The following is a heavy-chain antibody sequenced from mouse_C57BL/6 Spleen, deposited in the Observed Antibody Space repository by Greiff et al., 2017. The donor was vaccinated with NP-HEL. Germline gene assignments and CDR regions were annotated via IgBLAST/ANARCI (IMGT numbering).Heavy chain of an antibody. J-gene: IGHJ2*01. Sequence: VQLQQSGPELVKPGASVKMSCKASGYTFTDYNMHWVKQSHGKSLEWIGYINPNNGGTSYIQKFKGQATLTVNKSSSTAYMELRSLTSEDSAVYYCARGNYYGSSYDYWGQGTTLTVSS. CDR1: GYTFTDYN. V-gene: IGHV1-22*01. D-gene: IGHD1-1*01. CDR2: INPNNGGT. CDR3: ARGNYYGSSYDY.